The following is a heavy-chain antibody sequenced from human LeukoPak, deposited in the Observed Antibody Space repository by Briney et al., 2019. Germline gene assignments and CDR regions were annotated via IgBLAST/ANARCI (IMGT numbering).Heavy chain of an antibody. CDR2: IYFSGTT. J-gene: IGHJ2*01. CDR3: ARVAMATTILGGRYFDL. D-gene: IGHD5-24*01. Sequence: SETLSLTCTVSGASSDSMRYSYWSWIRQPAGKGLEWIGSIYFSGTTHHNPSLKSRVTISIDMSKNQFSLKLSSVTAADTAMYYCARVAMATTILGGRYFDLWGRGTLVTVSS. CDR1: GASSDSMRYSY. V-gene: IGHV4-61*10.